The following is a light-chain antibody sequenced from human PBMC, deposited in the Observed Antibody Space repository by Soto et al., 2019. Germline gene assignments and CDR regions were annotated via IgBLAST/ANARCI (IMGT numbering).Light chain of an antibody. Sequence: QSALTQPASVSGSPGQSITISCTGTSSDVGGYNYVSWYQLHPGKAPKLIIYEVSHRPSGASNHFSGYKSGNTASLTISGLQAEDEADYSCSSYTSTSTPCVFGTGTKVTVL. CDR2: EVS. CDR1: SSDVGGYNY. CDR3: SSYTSTSTPCV. V-gene: IGLV2-14*01. J-gene: IGLJ1*01.